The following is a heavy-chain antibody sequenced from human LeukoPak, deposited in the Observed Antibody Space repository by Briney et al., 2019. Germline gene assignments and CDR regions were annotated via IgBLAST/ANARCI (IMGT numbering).Heavy chain of an antibody. J-gene: IGHJ4*02. CDR2: INSDGSLT. Sequence: GGSLRLSCAASGFTFSRYWMHWVRQAPGKGLVWVSRINSDGSLTDYADPVKGRFTISGDNAENTLYLQMNSLKAEDTAVYYCVRLLDLDYWGQGTLVTVSS. CDR1: GFTFSRYW. V-gene: IGHV3-74*01. D-gene: IGHD3-10*01. CDR3: VRLLDLDY.